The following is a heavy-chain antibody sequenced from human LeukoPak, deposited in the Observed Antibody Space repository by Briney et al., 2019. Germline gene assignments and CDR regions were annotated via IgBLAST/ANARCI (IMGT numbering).Heavy chain of an antibody. CDR1: GFTFNAYS. V-gene: IGHV3-21*01. CDR2: ISRASESI. J-gene: IGHJ5*02. Sequence: PGGSLRLSCAASGFTFNAYSMGWVRQAPGKGLEWVSIISRASESIFYADSVKGRFTIPRDNAKNSLYLQMNGLRAEDTAAYYCMRGATDTTRWFDPWGQGTLVTVSS. D-gene: IGHD1-7*01. CDR3: MRGATDTTRWFDP.